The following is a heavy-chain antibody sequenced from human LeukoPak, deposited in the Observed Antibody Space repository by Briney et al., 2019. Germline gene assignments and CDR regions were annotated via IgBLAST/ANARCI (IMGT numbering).Heavy chain of an antibody. Sequence: NPSETLSLTCTDSGYSISSGYFWGWRRQPPGKGLERIGSIYQSETAHYNPSLKSRVTISVDTSKNQFSLKLRSVMAADTAVYYCARGGDSSSWYGYWGQGTLVTVSS. CDR3: ARGGDSSSWYGY. J-gene: IGHJ4*02. D-gene: IGHD6-13*01. V-gene: IGHV4-38-2*02. CDR1: GYSISSGYF. CDR2: IYQSETA.